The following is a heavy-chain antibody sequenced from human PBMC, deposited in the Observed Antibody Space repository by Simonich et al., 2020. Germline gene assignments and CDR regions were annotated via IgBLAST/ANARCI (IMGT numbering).Heavy chain of an antibody. Sequence: QLQLQESGPGLVKPSETLSLTCTVSGGSISSSSYYWGWIRQPPGKGLEWIGSIFYSRCTYYNPSRKSRVTISVDTSKNQFSLKLSSVTAADTAVYYCARHAGFAFDIWGQGTMVTVSS. CDR3: ARHAGFAFDI. D-gene: IGHD6-13*01. J-gene: IGHJ3*02. V-gene: IGHV4-39*01. CDR2: IFYSRCT. CDR1: GGSISSSSYY.